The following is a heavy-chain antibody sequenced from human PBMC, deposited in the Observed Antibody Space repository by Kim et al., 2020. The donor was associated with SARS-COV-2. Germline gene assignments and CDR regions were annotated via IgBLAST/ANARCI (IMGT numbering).Heavy chain of an antibody. CDR3: AALDSVQVPGGI. D-gene: IGHD3-10*01. J-gene: IGHJ4*02. Sequence: YVDSVKGRFTMARDNANNSLYLQMNSLRIEDTGSYYCAALDSVQVPGGIWGQGTLVTVSS. V-gene: IGHV3-21*01.